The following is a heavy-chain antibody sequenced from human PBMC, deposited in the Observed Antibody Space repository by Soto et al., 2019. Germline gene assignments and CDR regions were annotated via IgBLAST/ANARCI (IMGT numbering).Heavy chain of an antibody. CDR1: GGTFSSYT. CDR3: ARDIAAARAEYFQH. V-gene: IGHV1-69*04. CDR2: IIPILGIA. J-gene: IGHJ1*01. Sequence: SVKVSCKASGGTFSSYTISWVRQAXVQGLEWMGRIIPILGIANYAQKFQGRVTITADKSTSTAYMELSSLRSEDTAVYYCARDIAAARAEYFQHWGQGTLVTVSS. D-gene: IGHD6-13*01.